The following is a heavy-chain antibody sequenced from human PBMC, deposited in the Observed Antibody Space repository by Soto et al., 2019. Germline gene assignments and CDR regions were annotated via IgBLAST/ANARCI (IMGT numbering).Heavy chain of an antibody. Sequence: GSLRVSCASSGFTFSDYYMSWIRQAPGKGLEWLSYISPGSRYPAYADSVKGRFTISRDNARRSLSLQMNSLTVDDTAIYYCVRGGPGGPFDSWGQGRMLTVAS. V-gene: IGHV3-11*06. CDR3: VRGGPGGPFDS. CDR2: ISPGSRYP. D-gene: IGHD1-1*01. CDR1: GFTFSDYY. J-gene: IGHJ4*02.